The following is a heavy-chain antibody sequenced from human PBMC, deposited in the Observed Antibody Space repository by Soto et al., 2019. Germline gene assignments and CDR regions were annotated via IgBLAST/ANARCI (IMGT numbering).Heavy chain of an antibody. CDR1: GFSFSSCA. CDR2: VSHDGSDK. V-gene: IGHV3-30-3*01. Sequence: QVQLVESGGGVVQPGRSLRLSCAASGFSFSSCAMHWVRQAPGKGLEWVAVVSHDGSDKYYADSVKGRVTISRDNSINTVYLQMYSLKAEDTAVYYCARVSIAVAGIAYYLDYWGEVNLVTVSS. CDR3: ARVSIAVAGIAYYLDY. D-gene: IGHD6-19*01. J-gene: IGHJ4*02.